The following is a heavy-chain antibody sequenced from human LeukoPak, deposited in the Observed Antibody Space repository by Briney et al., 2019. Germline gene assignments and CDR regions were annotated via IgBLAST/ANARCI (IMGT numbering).Heavy chain of an antibody. CDR1: EGTFSSYS. CDR3: AREDGDYTYDY. J-gene: IGHJ4*02. Sequence: SVKVSCKASEGTFSSYSIIWVRQAPGQGLEWMGRIFPILDVANYAQKFQGRVTITADKSTSTAYMELSSLRSEDTAVYYCAREDGDYTYDYWGQGTLVTVSS. CDR2: IFPILDVA. V-gene: IGHV1-69*04. D-gene: IGHD4-17*01.